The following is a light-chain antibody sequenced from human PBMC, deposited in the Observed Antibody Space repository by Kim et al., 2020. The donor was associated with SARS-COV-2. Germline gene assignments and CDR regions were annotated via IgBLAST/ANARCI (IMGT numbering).Light chain of an antibody. Sequence: SVAVGQTATIPCGGNNIENKNVHWYHQRPGQAPVLVMYRDKMRPSGIPERLSGSNSGNTATLTISRVEAGDEGDYYCQVWDSRTVVFGGGTQLTVL. J-gene: IGLJ2*01. V-gene: IGLV3-9*01. CDR2: RDK. CDR1: NIENKN. CDR3: QVWDSRTVV.